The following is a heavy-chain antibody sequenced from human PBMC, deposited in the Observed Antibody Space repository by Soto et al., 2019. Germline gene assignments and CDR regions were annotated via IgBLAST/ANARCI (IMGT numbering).Heavy chain of an antibody. D-gene: IGHD6-19*01. Sequence: QVQLVESGGGLVKPGGSLRLSCAASGFTFSDYYMCWIRQAPGKGLEWISYISSRATAIYYADSVKGRFTISKDNAKNSLYLQMNSLRAEDTAVYYCAREVLAVAGSYCDKWGQGTLVTVSS. CDR3: AREVLAVAGSYCDK. CDR1: GFTFSDYY. J-gene: IGHJ4*02. V-gene: IGHV3-11*01. CDR2: ISSRATAI.